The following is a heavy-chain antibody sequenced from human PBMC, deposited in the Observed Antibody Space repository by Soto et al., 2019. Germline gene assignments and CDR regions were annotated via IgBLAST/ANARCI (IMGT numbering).Heavy chain of an antibody. CDR1: GFTLSDAW. J-gene: IGHJ1*01. V-gene: IGHV3-15*01. CDR2: IKSKTDGGTI. Sequence: EVQLEESGGDLVKPGGSLTLSCVASGFTLSDAWMSWVRQAPGKGLEWVGRIKSKTDGGTIDYAAPVKGRFTISRHDSRNRLYLEINSLKTEDTAVYYCAVHSTTWFRDYFQNWGQCTLVTVSS. CDR3: AVHSTTWFRDYFQN. D-gene: IGHD3-10*01.